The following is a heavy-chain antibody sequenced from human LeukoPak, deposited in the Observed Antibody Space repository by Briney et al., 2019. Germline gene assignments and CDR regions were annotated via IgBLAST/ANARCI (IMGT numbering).Heavy chain of an antibody. J-gene: IGHJ4*02. CDR2: ISGSGGST. Sequence: GGSLRLSCAASGFTFSSYAMSWVRQAPGKGLEWVSAISGSGGSTYYADSVKGRFTISRDNSKNTVYLQMNSLRAEDTAVYYCARPMDFDWLLSFGYWGQGTLVTVSS. CDR1: GFTFSSYA. D-gene: IGHD3-9*01. V-gene: IGHV3-23*01. CDR3: ARPMDFDWLLSFGY.